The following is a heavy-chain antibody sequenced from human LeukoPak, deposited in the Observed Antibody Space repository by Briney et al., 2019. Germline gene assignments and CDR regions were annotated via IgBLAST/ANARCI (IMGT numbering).Heavy chain of an antibody. V-gene: IGHV3-48*01. CDR1: GFTFSSYA. J-gene: IGHJ6*02. Sequence: GGSLRPSCAASGFTFSSYAMSWVRQAPGKGLEWVSYISSGSSTIYYADSVKGRFTISRDNAKNSLYLQMNSLRAEDTAVYYCARLRYYAMDVWGQGTTVIVSS. CDR3: ARLRYYAMDV. CDR2: ISSGSSTI.